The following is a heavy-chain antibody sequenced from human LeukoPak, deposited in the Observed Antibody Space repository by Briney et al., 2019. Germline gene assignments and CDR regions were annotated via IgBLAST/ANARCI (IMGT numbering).Heavy chain of an antibody. CDR2: IYYSGST. CDR1: GGSISSSSYY. D-gene: IGHD5-24*01. CDR3: LAATRWLQSELDY. J-gene: IGHJ4*02. Sequence: SETLSLTCTVSGGSISSSSYYWGWIRQPPGKGLEWIGSIYYSGSTYYNPSLKSRVTISVDTSKNQFSLKLSSVTAADTAVYYCLAATRWLQSELDYWGQGTLVTVSS. V-gene: IGHV4-39*07.